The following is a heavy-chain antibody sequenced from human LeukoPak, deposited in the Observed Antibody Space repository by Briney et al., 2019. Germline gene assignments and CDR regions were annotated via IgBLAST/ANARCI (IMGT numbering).Heavy chain of an antibody. D-gene: IGHD6-13*01. CDR3: ARYSSSWYRWGVYYFDY. J-gene: IGHJ4*02. CDR1: GGSISSYY. V-gene: IGHV4-59*01. CDR2: IYYSGST. Sequence: SETLSLTCTVSGGSISSYYWSWIRQPPGKGLEWIGYIYYSGSTNYNPSLKSRVTISVDTSKNQFSLKLSSVTAADTAVYYCARYSSSWYRWGVYYFDYWGQGTLVTVSS.